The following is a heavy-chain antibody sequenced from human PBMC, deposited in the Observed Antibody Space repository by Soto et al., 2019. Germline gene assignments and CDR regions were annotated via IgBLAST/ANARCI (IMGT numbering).Heavy chain of an antibody. CDR3: ASAKGYCSGGSCYSWIWFDP. Sequence: ASVKVSCKAPGYTFTSYAMHWVRQAPGQRLEWMGWINAGNGNTKYSQKFQGRVTITRDTSASTAYMELSSVTAADTAVYYCASAKGYCSGGSCYSWIWFDPWGQGTLVTVSS. V-gene: IGHV1-3*01. D-gene: IGHD2-15*01. CDR1: GYTFTSYA. CDR2: INAGNGNT. J-gene: IGHJ5*02.